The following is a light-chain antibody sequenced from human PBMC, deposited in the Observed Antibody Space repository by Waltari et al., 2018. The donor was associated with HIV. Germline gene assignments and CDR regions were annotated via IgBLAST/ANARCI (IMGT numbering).Light chain of an antibody. CDR3: CSQAAGSTFVV. J-gene: IGLJ2*01. V-gene: IGLV2-23*02. CDR2: EVS. Sequence: QSALTQPASVSGSRGQSITISCTGTSSDVGSYNLVSWYQQHPGKAPKVMIYEVSKRPSGVSNRFSGSKSGNTASLTISGLQAEDEADYYCCSQAAGSTFVVFGGGTKLTVL. CDR1: SSDVGSYNL.